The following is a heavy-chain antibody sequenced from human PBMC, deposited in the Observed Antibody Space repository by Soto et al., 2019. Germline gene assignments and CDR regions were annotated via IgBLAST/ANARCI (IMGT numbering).Heavy chain of an antibody. CDR3: ARMSGTYYVPDY. D-gene: IGHD1-26*01. CDR1: NGSITSGGYY. J-gene: IGHJ4*02. Sequence: QVQLQESGPRLVEASQTLSLTCTVSNGSITSGGYYWSWIRQPPGKRLEWIGYIYHSGSTFYSPSLQSRLTMSVDTSTNQFSLTLSSVTAADPAVYHCARMSGTYYVPDYWGQGTPVTVSS. CDR2: IYHSGST. V-gene: IGHV4-31*03.